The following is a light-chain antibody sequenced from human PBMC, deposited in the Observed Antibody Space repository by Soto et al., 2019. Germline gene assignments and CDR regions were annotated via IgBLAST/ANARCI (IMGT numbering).Light chain of an antibody. V-gene: IGKV1-17*01. J-gene: IGKJ2*01. CDR3: LQNSDYPFT. CDR2: STS. Sequence: DIQMTQSPSSLSASVGDRDTITCRANQGIRDALGWYQQKPGKVPKRLIYSTSRLQSGVPSRFSGSGSETEFTLTISSLQPEDFATYYCLQNSDYPFTFGQGTRL. CDR1: QGIRDA.